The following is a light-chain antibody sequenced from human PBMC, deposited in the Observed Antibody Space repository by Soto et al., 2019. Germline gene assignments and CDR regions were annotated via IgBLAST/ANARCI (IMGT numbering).Light chain of an antibody. CDR2: GAS. CDR3: QQYNNWPPAGYT. V-gene: IGKV3-15*01. CDR1: QSVSSN. J-gene: IGKJ2*01. Sequence: EIVMTQSPATLSVSPGERATLSCRASQSVSSNLAWYQQKPGQAPRLLIYGASTRATGIPARFSGSGSGTECTLTISSLQSEDFAVYYCQQYNNWPPAGYTFGQGTKLEIK.